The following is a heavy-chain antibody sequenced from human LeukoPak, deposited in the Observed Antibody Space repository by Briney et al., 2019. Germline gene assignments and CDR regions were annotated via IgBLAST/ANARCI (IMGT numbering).Heavy chain of an antibody. D-gene: IGHD3-3*01. CDR1: GFTFGSYG. CDR2: IWYDGSNI. J-gene: IGHJ4*01. CDR3: ARGYDKPDY. V-gene: IGHV3-33*01. Sequence: GGSLRLSCAASGFTFGSYGMHWVRQAPGKGPEWVAVIWYDGSNIYYADSVKGRFTISRDNSKNTLFLQMNSLRAEDTAIYYCARGYDKPDYWGQGTLVTVSS.